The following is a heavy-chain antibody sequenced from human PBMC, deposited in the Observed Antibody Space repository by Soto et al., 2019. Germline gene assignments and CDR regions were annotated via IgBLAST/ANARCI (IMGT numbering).Heavy chain of an antibody. CDR1: GFSLTTSGVG. CDR2: IYWDDDK. V-gene: IGHV2-5*02. D-gene: IGHD3-3*01. CDR3: AHRILRTVFGLVTTTAIYFDF. Sequence: QITLNESGPTVVKPAETLTLTCTFSGFSLTTSGVGVGWIRQSPGKAPEWRALIYWDDDKRYSASLKSRLTITKDTSKNQVVLTMASVDPADTATYYCAHRILRTVFGLVTTTAIYFDFWGQGTPVVVSS. J-gene: IGHJ4*02.